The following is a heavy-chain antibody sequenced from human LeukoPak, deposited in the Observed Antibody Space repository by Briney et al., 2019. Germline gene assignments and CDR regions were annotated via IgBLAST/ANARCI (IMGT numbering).Heavy chain of an antibody. V-gene: IGHV1-8*01. D-gene: IGHD6-19*01. CDR2: MNPNSGNT. CDR1: RYTFTSYD. Sequence: ASVKVSCKASRYTFTSYDINWVRQATGQGLEWMGWMNPNSGNTGYAQKFQGRVTMTRNTSISTAYMELSSLRSEDTAVYYCARVESYSSGWYWHYYYYGMDVWGQGTTVTVSS. CDR3: ARVESYSSGWYWHYYYYGMDV. J-gene: IGHJ6*02.